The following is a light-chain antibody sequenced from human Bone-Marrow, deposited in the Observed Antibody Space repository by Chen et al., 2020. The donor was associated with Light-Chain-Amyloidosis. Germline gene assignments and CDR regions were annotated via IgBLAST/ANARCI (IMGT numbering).Light chain of an antibody. J-gene: IGLJ3*02. Sequence: SYVLTQPSSVSVAPGQTATIAWGGHNIGSTSVHWYQQTPGQAPRLVVYDDSDRPSGIPERVSGSNSGNTATLTISRVEAGDEADYYCQVWERSSDRPVFGGGTKLTVL. CDR2: DDS. CDR1: NIGSTS. V-gene: IGLV3-21*02. CDR3: QVWERSSDRPV.